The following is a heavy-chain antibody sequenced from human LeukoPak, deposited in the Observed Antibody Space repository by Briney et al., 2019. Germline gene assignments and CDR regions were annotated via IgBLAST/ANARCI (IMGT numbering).Heavy chain of an antibody. J-gene: IGHJ5*02. Sequence: GGSLRLSCAASGFLFSDYYMTWIRQAPGRGLEWISYITTNGASTFCATSVKGRFTISRDNAQKSLFLQMDSLRAEDTAIYYCARVGLDNTGWHISWFDPWGQGTRVTVSS. CDR3: ARVGLDNTGWHISWFDP. V-gene: IGHV3-11*01. D-gene: IGHD6-19*01. CDR2: ITTNGAST. CDR1: GFLFSDYY.